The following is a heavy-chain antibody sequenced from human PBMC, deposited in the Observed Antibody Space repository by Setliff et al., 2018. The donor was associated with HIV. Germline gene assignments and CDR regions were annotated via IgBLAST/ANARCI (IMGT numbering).Heavy chain of an antibody. J-gene: IGHJ4*02. D-gene: IGHD6-19*01. Sequence: SETLSLTCAVSGGPLNSRNWWSWVRQPPGKGLEWIGEVFHSGSANSNASLRSRVMISVDTSKNQFSLNMSSATAADTAVYYCARGKQWLPHVYWGQGTLVTVSS. CDR1: GGPLNSRNW. CDR2: VFHSGSA. V-gene: IGHV4-4*02. CDR3: ARGKQWLPHVY.